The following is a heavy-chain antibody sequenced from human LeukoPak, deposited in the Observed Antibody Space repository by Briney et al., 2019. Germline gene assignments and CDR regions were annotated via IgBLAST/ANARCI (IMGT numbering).Heavy chain of an antibody. CDR3: ASNWRYCSGGSCYGFDY. J-gene: IGHJ4*02. D-gene: IGHD2-15*01. CDR1: GGSISSSNYY. V-gene: IGHV4-39*01. Sequence: SETLSLTCTVSGGSISSSNYYWVWIRQPPGKELEWIGIEYHTGSSYYNPSLKSRVTISVDTSKNQFSLKLSSVTAADTAVYFCASNWRYCSGGSCYGFDYWGQGTLVSVSS. CDR2: EYHTGSS.